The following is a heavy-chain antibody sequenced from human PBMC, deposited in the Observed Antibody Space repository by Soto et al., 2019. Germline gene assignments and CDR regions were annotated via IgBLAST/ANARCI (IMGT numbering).Heavy chain of an antibody. J-gene: IGHJ4*02. CDR1: GFTFSSYA. V-gene: IGHV3-23*01. D-gene: IGHD2-2*01. CDR3: AKSDIVVVPAAMKGQYYFDY. Sequence: PGGSLRLSCAASGFTFSSYAMSWVRQAPGKGLEWVSAISGSGGSTYFADSVKGRFTISRDNSKNTLYLQMNSLRAEDTAVYYCAKSDIVVVPAAMKGQYYFDYWGQGTLVTVSS. CDR2: ISGSGGST.